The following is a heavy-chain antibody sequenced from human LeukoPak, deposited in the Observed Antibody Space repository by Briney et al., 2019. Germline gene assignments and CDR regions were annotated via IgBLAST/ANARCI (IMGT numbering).Heavy chain of an antibody. CDR2: ISWNSGSI. CDR3: GRGHRYYGSGKVPSDWFDP. J-gene: IGHJ5*02. Sequence: SGGSLRLSCAASGFTFDDYAMHWVRQAPGKSLEWVSGISWNSGSIGYADSVKGRFTISRDNAKNSLYLQMNSLRAEDTALYYCGRGHRYYGSGKVPSDWFDPWGQGTLVTVSS. V-gene: IGHV3-9*01. CDR1: GFTFDDYA. D-gene: IGHD3-10*01.